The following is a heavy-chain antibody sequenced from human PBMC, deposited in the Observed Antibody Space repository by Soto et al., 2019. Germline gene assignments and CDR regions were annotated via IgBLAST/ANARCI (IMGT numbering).Heavy chain of an antibody. CDR2: IYYSGGT. D-gene: IGHD3-22*01. J-gene: IGHJ5*02. V-gene: IGHV4-31*03. Sequence: QVQLQESGPGLVKPSQTLSLTCTVSGGSISSGGYYWSWIRQHPGKGLEWIGYIYYSGGTYYNPSLKSRVTISVDTSKNQFSLKLSSVTAADTAVYYCAREVGSGYYTTGWFDPWGQGTLVTVSS. CDR3: AREVGSGYYTTGWFDP. CDR1: GGSISSGGYY.